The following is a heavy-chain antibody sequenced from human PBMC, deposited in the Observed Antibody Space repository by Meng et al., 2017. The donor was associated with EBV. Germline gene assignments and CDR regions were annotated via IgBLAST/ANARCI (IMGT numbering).Heavy chain of an antibody. CDR3: ARGPYYYDSSGYYYGEFDP. D-gene: IGHD3-22*01. CDR1: GYTFTSYD. J-gene: IGHJ5*02. CDR2: MNPNSGNT. Sequence: VQRVSSGVEVKKPGAPGKVSCKASGYTFTSYDINWVRQATGQGLEWMGWMNPNSGNTGYAQKFQGRVTMTRNTSISTAYMELSSLRSEDTAVYYCARGPYYYDSSGYYYGEFDPWGQGTLVTVSS. V-gene: IGHV1-8*01.